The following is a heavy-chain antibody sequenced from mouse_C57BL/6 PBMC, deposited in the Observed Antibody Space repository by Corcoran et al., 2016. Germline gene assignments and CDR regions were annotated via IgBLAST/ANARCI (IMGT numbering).Heavy chain of an antibody. CDR1: GYTFTDYY. CDR3: ARRYYGSRNYAMDY. CDR2: INPNNGGT. V-gene: IGHV1-26*01. J-gene: IGHJ4*01. Sequence: EVQLQQSGPELVKPGASVKISCKASGYTFTDYYMNGVKQSHGKSLEWIGDINPNNGGTSYNQKFKGKATLTVDKSSSTAYMELRSLTSEDSAVYYCARRYYGSRNYAMDYWGQGTSVTVSS. D-gene: IGHD1-1*01.